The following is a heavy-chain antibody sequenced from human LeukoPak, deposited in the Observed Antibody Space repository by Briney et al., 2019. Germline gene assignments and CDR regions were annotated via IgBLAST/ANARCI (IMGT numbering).Heavy chain of an antibody. J-gene: IGHJ4*02. V-gene: IGHV5-51*01. Sequence: GESLKISCKGSGYSFTSYWIGWVRQMPGKGLEWMGIIYPGDSDTRYSPSFQGQVTISADKSISTAYLQWSSLKASDTAMYYCARHLHDSATYYHSGVGYWGQRTLVTASS. CDR1: GYSFTSYW. CDR2: IYPGDSDT. D-gene: IGHD2/OR15-2a*01. CDR3: ARHLHDSATYYHSGVGY.